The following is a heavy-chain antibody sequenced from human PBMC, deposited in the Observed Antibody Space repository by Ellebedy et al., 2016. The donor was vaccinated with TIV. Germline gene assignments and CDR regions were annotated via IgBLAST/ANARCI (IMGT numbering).Heavy chain of an antibody. CDR3: VTDGSYGDYLSPTHAFVI. CDR2: IKQDGSEK. D-gene: IGHD4-17*01. Sequence: GESLKISCAASGFSFRSYWMSWVRQAPGKGLEWVANIKQDGSEKYHVDSVRGRFTISRDNARNALYLQKNSLRAEDTAVYYCVTDGSYGDYLSPTHAFVIWGQGTMVAVSS. CDR1: GFSFRSYW. J-gene: IGHJ3*02. V-gene: IGHV3-7*01.